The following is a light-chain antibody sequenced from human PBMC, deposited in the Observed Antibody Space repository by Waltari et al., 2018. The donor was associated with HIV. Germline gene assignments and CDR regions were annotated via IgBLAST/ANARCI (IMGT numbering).Light chain of an antibody. CDR1: SFNIAARFA. CDR2: GST. V-gene: IGLV1-40*01. Sequence: QYALTQPPSVSGAPGQSVTIPCSGHSFNIAARFAVHWYHRVPGAAPKLLISGSTNRPSGVPDRFSGSTSGASASLTISELQTEDEGDYFCQSYDNSPSAWVFGTGTTLTVL. CDR3: QSYDNSPSAWV. J-gene: IGLJ3*02.